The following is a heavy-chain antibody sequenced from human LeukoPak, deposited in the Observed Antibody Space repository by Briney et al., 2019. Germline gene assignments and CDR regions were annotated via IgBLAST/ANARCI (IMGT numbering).Heavy chain of an antibody. CDR2: IYYSGST. V-gene: IGHV4-34*01. CDR1: GGSFSGYY. Sequence: PSETLSLTCAVYGGSFSGYYWSWIRQPPGKGLEWIGSIYYSGSTYYNPSLKSRVTISVDTSKNQFSLKLSSVTAADTAVYYCARATAYYDFWSGYRETNYYYYYMDVWGKGTTVTVSS. J-gene: IGHJ6*03. CDR3: ARATAYYDFWSGYRETNYYYYYMDV. D-gene: IGHD3-3*01.